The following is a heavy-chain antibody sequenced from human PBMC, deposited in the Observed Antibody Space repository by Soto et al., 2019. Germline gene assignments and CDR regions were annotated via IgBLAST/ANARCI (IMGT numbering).Heavy chain of an antibody. CDR2: IRSKANSYAT. D-gene: IGHD2-15*01. V-gene: IGHV3-73*01. Sequence: GGSLRLSCAASGFTFSGSAMHWVRQASGKGLEWVGRIRSKANSYATAYAASVKGRFTISRDDSKNKAYLQMNSLKTVDTAVYYCTRHWEGLPTGGSYYFDYWGQGTLVTVSS. CDR3: TRHWEGLPTGGSYYFDY. J-gene: IGHJ4*02. CDR1: GFTFSGSA.